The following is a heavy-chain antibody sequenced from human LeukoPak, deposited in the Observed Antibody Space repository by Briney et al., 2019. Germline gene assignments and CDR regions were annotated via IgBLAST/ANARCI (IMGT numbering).Heavy chain of an antibody. J-gene: IGHJ4*02. CDR3: AMIKRDY. D-gene: IGHD3-22*01. CDR2: ISESGGNT. V-gene: IGHV3-23*01. CDR1: GFTFTNYA. Sequence: PGGSLRLSCAASGFTFTNYAMSWVRQAPGKGLEWVSAISESGGNTYYADSVKGRLTISRDNSKNTLYLQMNSLRAEDMAVYYCAMIKRDYWGQGTLVTASS.